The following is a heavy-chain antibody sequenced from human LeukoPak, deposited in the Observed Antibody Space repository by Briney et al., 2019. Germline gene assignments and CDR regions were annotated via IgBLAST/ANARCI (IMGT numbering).Heavy chain of an antibody. CDR3: AKDRDYYGSGSLPDY. Sequence: GGSLRLSCAASGFTFSSYSMNWVRQAPGKGLEWVSSISSSSSYIYYADSVKGRFTISRDNAKDSLYLQMNSLRAEDTAVYSCAKDRDYYGSGSLPDYWGQGTLVTVSS. CDR1: GFTFSSYS. J-gene: IGHJ4*02. V-gene: IGHV3-21*01. D-gene: IGHD3-10*01. CDR2: ISSSSSYI.